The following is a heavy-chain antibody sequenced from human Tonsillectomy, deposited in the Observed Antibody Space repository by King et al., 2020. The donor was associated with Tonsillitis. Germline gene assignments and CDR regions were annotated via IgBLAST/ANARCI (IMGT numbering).Heavy chain of an antibody. V-gene: IGHV4-39*01. CDR2: FYYSGWT. CDR1: GGSISSSGHY. D-gene: IGHD3-3*01. CDR3: ARQNFWSAYSTYLYYFDY. J-gene: IGHJ4*02. Sequence: QMQLQESGPGLVKSSETLSLTCTVSGGSISSSGHYWGWIRQPPGKGLEWIGSFYYSGWTSYNPSLRSRVTISEDTSKNQFSLKLRSLSAADTAVYYCARQNFWSAYSTYLYYFDYWGQGALVTVSS.